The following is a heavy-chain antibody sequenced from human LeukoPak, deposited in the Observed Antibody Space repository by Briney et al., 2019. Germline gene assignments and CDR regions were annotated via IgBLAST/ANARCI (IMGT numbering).Heavy chain of an antibody. Sequence: SETLSLTCAVYGGSFSGYYWSWLRQPPGKGLEWIGEINHSGSTNYNPSLKSRVTISVDTSKNQFSLKLSSVTAADTAVYYCARDVTMVRGVMSDHFDYWGQGTLVTVSS. CDR2: INHSGST. D-gene: IGHD3-10*01. V-gene: IGHV4-34*01. CDR3: ARDVTMVRGVMSDHFDY. CDR1: GGSFSGYY. J-gene: IGHJ4*02.